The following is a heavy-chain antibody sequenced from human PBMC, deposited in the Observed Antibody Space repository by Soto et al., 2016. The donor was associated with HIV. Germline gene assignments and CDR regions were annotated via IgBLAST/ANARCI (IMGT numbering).Heavy chain of an antibody. CDR2: INPNSGDT. CDR3: ARDPGEVTRDAFDM. D-gene: IGHD3-16*01. J-gene: IGHJ3*02. Sequence: QVQLVQSGAEVQKPGASVKVSCKASGYTFTDYYMHWVRQAPGQGLEWMGWINPNSGDTKYAQKFQDRVTMTRDTPISTGYMELSRLRSDDTAVYFCARDPGEVTRDAFDMWGRRDKWSPCLQ. V-gene: IGHV1-2*02. CDR1: GYTFTDYY.